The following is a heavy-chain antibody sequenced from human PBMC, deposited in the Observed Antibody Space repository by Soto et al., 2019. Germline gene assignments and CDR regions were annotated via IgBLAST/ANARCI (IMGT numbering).Heavy chain of an antibody. CDR1: GFTLSGSD. CDR2: IRTKSNNFAT. CDR3: SRHQEGRSMVFYGMDV. Sequence: GGSLRLSCAASGFTLSGSDIHWVRQASGKGLEWVGRIRTKSNNFATSYAESVRGRFTISRDDSDNTASLQMSSLKTEDTAIYYCSRHQEGRSMVFYGMDVCGQGTTLTVSS. J-gene: IGHJ6*02. V-gene: IGHV3-73*01. D-gene: IGHD3-10*01.